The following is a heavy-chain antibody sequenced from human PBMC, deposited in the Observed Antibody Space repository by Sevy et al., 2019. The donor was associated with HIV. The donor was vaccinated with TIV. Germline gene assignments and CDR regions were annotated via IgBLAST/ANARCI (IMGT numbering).Heavy chain of an antibody. J-gene: IGHJ4*02. V-gene: IGHV3-23*01. D-gene: IGHD3-3*01. CDR1: GFTFSNYA. CDR3: AKDRAGITIFGMLAY. Sequence: GGSLRLSCAASGFTFSNYAMSWVRQAPGKGLEWVSGINGGGGTTYYADSGKGRFTISRDNSKNTLYLQMNSLRAEDTAVYYCAKDRAGITIFGMLAYWGQGTLVTVSS. CDR2: INGGGGTT.